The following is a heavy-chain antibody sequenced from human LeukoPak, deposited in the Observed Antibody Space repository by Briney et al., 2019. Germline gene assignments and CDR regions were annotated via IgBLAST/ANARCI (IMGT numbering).Heavy chain of an antibody. Sequence: GASVKVSCRPFGYIFTDYHIHWVRQAPGQGLEWMGWVNPYNGATDYAPKFQGRVTMTTDTSISTAYMDLSSLRSDDTAVYFCARDRVLGGRHDFDYWGQEPWSPSPQ. CDR3: ARDRVLGGRHDFDY. V-gene: IGHV1-2*02. D-gene: IGHD2-8*02. J-gene: IGHJ4*01. CDR2: VNPYNGAT. CDR1: GYIFTDYH.